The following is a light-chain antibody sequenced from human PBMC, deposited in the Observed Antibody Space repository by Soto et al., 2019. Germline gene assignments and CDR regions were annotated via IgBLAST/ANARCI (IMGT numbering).Light chain of an antibody. CDR2: DVS. V-gene: IGLV2-11*01. CDR1: SSDFGSYKF. J-gene: IGLJ1*01. CDR3: CSYAGTYTGV. Sequence: SALTQPASVSGSPGQSVTISCTGTSSDFGSYKFVSWYQHHPGKAPKLMIYDVSERPSGVPDRFSGSKSGNTASLTISGLQAEDEADYYCCSYAGTYTGVFGTGTKVTVL.